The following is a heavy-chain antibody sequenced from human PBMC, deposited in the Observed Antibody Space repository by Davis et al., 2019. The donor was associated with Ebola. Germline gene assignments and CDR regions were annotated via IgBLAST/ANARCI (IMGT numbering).Heavy chain of an antibody. CDR3: ARGIQLWPKNNWFDP. Sequence: GGSLRLSCAASGSTFSSYWMSWVRQAPGKGLEWVANIKQDGSEKYYVDSVKGRFTISRDNAKNSLYLQMNSLRAEDTAVYYCARGIQLWPKNNWFDPWGQGTLVTVSS. J-gene: IGHJ5*02. V-gene: IGHV3-7*03. D-gene: IGHD5-18*01. CDR2: IKQDGSEK. CDR1: GSTFSSYW.